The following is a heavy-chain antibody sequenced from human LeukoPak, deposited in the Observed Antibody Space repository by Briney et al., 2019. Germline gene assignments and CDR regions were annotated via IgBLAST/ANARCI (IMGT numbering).Heavy chain of an antibody. V-gene: IGHV3-7*01. CDR2: IKQDGSEK. D-gene: IGHD4-17*01. J-gene: IGHJ4*02. CDR3: ARVPPYGDYRRDSQPADY. Sequence: PGGSLRLSCAASGSTFRSYWMSWVRQAPGKGLEGVANIKQDGSEKYYVDSVKGRFTISRDNAKNSLYLQMNSLRAEDTAVYYCARVPPYGDYRRDSQPADYWGQGTLVTVSS. CDR1: GSTFRSYW.